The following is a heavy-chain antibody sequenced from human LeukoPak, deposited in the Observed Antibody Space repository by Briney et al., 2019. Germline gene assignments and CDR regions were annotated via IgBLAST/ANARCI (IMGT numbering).Heavy chain of an antibody. CDR3: ARESAVAGYFDY. J-gene: IGHJ4*02. CDR2: ISYDGSNK. V-gene: IGHV3-30-3*01. CDR1: GFTFSSYA. D-gene: IGHD6-19*01. Sequence: GGSLRLSCAASGFTFSSYAMHWVRQAPGKGLEWVAVISYDGSNKYYADSVKGRFTISRDNSKNTLYLQMNSLRAEDTAVYYCARESAVAGYFDYWGQGTLVTVSP.